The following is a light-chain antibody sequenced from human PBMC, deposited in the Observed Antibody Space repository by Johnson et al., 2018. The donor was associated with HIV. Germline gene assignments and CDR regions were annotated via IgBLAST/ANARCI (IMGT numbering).Light chain of an antibody. V-gene: IGLV1-51*01. J-gene: IGLJ1*01. CDR1: SSNIGSNY. CDR2: DNY. Sequence: QSVLTQPPSVSAAPGQKVTISCSGSSSNIGSNYVSWYQHLPGTAPKLLIYDNYKRPSGIPDRFSASKSGTSATLGITGLQTVDEADYYCGAWDSTLSAYVFGTETKVTVL. CDR3: GAWDSTLSAYV.